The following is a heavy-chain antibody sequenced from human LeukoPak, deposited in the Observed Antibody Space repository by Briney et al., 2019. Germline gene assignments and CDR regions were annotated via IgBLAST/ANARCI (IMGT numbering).Heavy chain of an antibody. CDR1: DFTFSRYT. CDR2: ISGSGSDI. Sequence: PGGSLRLSCAASDFTFSRYTMNWVRQAPGKGLEWVSSISGSGSDIHYADSLKGRFTISRDNAKNLLYLQMNGLRAEDTAVYYCATRYCTRTNCYAFDYWGQGTLVTVSS. V-gene: IGHV3-21*01. D-gene: IGHD2-2*01. J-gene: IGHJ4*02. CDR3: ATRYCTRTNCYAFDY.